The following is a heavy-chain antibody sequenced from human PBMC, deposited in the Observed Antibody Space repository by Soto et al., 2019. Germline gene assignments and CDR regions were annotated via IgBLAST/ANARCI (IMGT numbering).Heavy chain of an antibody. CDR3: AKGRSSMIVVVMDY. CDR2: ITWNSGHI. V-gene: IGHV3-9*01. D-gene: IGHD3-22*01. CDR1: GFNFDDSA. J-gene: IGHJ4*02. Sequence: QRLSCVASGFNFDDSAMNWVRQVPGKGLEWVSGITWNSGHILYADSVKGRFTISRDNAKKSLYLELNSLRPEDTALYYCAKGRSSMIVVVMDYWGQGTPVTVSS.